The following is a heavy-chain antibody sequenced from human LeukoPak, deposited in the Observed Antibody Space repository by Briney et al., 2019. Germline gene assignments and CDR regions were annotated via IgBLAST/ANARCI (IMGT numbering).Heavy chain of an antibody. CDR2: INTDESST. J-gene: IGHJ4*02. D-gene: IGHD3-22*01. V-gene: IGHV3-74*01. CDR1: GFTSSSYW. Sequence: PGGSLRLSCAASGFTSSSYWMHWVRQAPGKGLVWVSIINTDESSTRYADSVKGRFTISRDNAKNTIYLQMNSLRAEDTAVYYCAKFDSSGYYYGPRVIDYWGQGTLVTVSS. CDR3: AKFDSSGYYYGPRVIDY.